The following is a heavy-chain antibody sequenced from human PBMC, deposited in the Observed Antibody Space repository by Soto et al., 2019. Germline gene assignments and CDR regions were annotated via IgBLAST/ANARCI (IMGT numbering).Heavy chain of an antibody. CDR1: GGSFSGYY. Sequence: SETLSLTCAVYGGSFSGYYLSWIRQPPGKGLEWIGEINHSGSTNYNPSIKSRVTISVDTSKNQFSLKLSSVTAADTAVYYCARTGYSSGWYKAAFDIWGQGTMVTVSS. V-gene: IGHV4-34*01. J-gene: IGHJ3*02. CDR3: ARTGYSSGWYKAAFDI. CDR2: INHSGST. D-gene: IGHD6-19*01.